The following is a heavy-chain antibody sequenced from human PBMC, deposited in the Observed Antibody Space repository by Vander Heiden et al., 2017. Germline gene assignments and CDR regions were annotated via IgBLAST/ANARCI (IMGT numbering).Heavy chain of an antibody. CDR1: GFTFSSYS. V-gene: IGHV3-21*02. D-gene: IGHD3-9*01. CDR2: ISSSSSYI. Sequence: EVQLVESGGGLVKPGGPLRLSCAASGFTFSSYSMNWVRQAPGKGLEWVSSISSSSSYIYYADSVKGRFTISRDNAKNSLYLQMNSLRAEDTAVYYCAGWLGYYFDYWGQGTLVTVSS. J-gene: IGHJ4*02. CDR3: AGWLGYYFDY.